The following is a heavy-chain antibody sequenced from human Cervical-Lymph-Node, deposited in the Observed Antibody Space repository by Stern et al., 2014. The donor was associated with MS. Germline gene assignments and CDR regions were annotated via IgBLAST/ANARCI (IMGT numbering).Heavy chain of an antibody. V-gene: IGHV1-69*01. CDR2: SIPIFGTA. CDR1: GGTFSSYG. Sequence: VQLVESGAEVKKPGSSVKVSCKGSGGTFSSYGISWVRQAPGQGLEWMGGSIPIFGTANYAQKFQGRVTITADESTSTAYMELSSLRYEDTAVYYCARDHGGATTAFDYWGQGTLVTVSS. J-gene: IGHJ4*02. D-gene: IGHD5-24*01. CDR3: ARDHGGATTAFDY.